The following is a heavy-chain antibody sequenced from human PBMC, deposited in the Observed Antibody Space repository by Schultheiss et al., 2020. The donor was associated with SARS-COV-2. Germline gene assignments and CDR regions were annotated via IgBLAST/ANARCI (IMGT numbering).Heavy chain of an antibody. CDR2: IYSGGST. CDR3: ARGGSGSYPAYFDY. J-gene: IGHJ4*02. CDR1: RFTVNYNY. V-gene: IGHV3-66*01. Sequence: GESLKISCAASRFTVNYNYMMWVRQAPGKGLEWVSVIYSGGSTYYADSVKGRFTISRDNAKNSLYLQMNSLRAEDTAVYYCARGGSGSYPAYFDYWGQGTLVTVSS. D-gene: IGHD3-10*01.